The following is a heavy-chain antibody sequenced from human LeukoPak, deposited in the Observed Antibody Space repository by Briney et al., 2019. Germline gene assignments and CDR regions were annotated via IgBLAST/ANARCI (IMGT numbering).Heavy chain of an antibody. J-gene: IGHJ4*02. CDR2: ITHSGNT. D-gene: IGHD1-26*01. CDR1: GGSFSGYY. V-gene: IGHV4-34*01. CDR3: ARGPETATTIEPFDY. Sequence: TSETLSLTCAVYGGSFSGYYWSWIRQPPGKGLGWIGEITHSGNTNYNPSLKSRVTISVHTSKSQFSLRLSSVTAADTAVYYCARGPETATTIEPFDYWGQGTLVTVSS.